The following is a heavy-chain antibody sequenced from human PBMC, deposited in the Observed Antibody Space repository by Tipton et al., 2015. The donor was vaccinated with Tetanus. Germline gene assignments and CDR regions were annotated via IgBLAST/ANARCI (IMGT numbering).Heavy chain of an antibody. D-gene: IGHD3-22*01. Sequence: GLVKPSETLSLTCTVSGGSISSSDYYWGWVRQSPGKGLEWVGSIYYSGSTYYSPSLRSRVTMSVDTSRNQLSLNLSSVAAADTAVYYCARDRHSYESSGYYLFDNWGQGTLVTVSA. J-gene: IGHJ4*02. V-gene: IGHV4-39*02. CDR1: GGSISSSDYY. CDR3: ARDRHSYESSGYYLFDN. CDR2: IYYSGST.